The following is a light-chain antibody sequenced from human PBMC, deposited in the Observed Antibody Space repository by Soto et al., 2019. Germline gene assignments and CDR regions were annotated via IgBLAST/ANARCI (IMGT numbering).Light chain of an antibody. CDR2: EVS. CDR3: ASHTTTNTRV. V-gene: IGLV2-14*03. J-gene: IGLJ1*01. CDR1: SSDVGAYDY. Sequence: QSVLTQPASVSGSPGQSIAISCTGTSSDVGAYDYVSWYQQHPDRAPRLVIYEVSNRPSGVSNRFSGSKSVNTATLTISRLQAEDDADYYCASHTTTNTRVFGTGTKVTVL.